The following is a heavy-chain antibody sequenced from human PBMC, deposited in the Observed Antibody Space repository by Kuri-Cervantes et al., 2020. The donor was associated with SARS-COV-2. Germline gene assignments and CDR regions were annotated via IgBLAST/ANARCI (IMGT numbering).Heavy chain of an antibody. J-gene: IGHJ4*02. CDR1: GFTFSGHW. V-gene: IGHV3-74*03. D-gene: IGHD1-1*01. CDR3: VREGDHWSVDY. CDR2: ITPDGSYT. Sequence: GGSLRLSCAASGFTFSGHWIHWVRQAPGKGLVWVSRITPDGSYTTNADSVKGRFTLSRDDAKNKLFLQMYSLRAEDTAVFYCVREGDHWSVDYWGRGTVVTVSS.